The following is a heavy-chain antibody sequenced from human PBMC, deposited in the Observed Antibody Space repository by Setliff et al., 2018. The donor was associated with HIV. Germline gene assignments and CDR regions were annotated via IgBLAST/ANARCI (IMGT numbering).Heavy chain of an antibody. CDR3: TRHPLRPGIAGYFYFVDV. CDR1: GYFFLDSW. Sequence: PRESLKISCKGSGYFFLDSWIGWVRQMPGKGLEWVAIIYPGDSETRYSPSFEGQVTISVDRSINTAYLQWSSLKASDTAIYYCTRHPLRPGIAGYFYFVDVWGTGTTVTVSS. J-gene: IGHJ6*03. V-gene: IGHV5-51*01. D-gene: IGHD3-9*01. CDR2: IYPGDSET.